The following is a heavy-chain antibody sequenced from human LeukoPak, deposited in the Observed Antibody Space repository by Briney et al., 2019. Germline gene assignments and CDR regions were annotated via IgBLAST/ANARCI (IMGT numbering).Heavy chain of an antibody. D-gene: IGHD3-22*01. CDR1: GGTFSSYT. CDR2: IIPIFGIA. V-gene: IGHV1-69*04. J-gene: IGHJ4*02. Sequence: SVKVSCKASGGTFSSYTISWVRQAPGQGLEWMGRIIPIFGIANYAQKFQGRVTITADKSTSTAYMELSSLRSEDTAVYYCARDLPRTYYYDSSGYPYYFDYWGQGTLVTVTS. CDR3: ARDLPRTYYYDSSGYPYYFDY.